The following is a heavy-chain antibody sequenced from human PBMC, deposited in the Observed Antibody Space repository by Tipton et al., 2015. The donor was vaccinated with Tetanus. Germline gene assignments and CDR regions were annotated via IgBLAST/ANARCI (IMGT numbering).Heavy chain of an antibody. CDR2: IFHSGDT. CDR3: ARKFSSGYYYLDY. V-gene: IGHV4-4*01. J-gene: IGHJ4*02. D-gene: IGHD6-19*01. CDR1: GDSISSRNW. Sequence: TLSLTCTVSGDSISSRNWWTWVRQSPGKGLEWIGDIFHSGDTNYNPSLKRRVTISADKTENHFSLRLTSVTAADTAVYFCARKFSSGYYYLDYWGRGTLVTVSS.